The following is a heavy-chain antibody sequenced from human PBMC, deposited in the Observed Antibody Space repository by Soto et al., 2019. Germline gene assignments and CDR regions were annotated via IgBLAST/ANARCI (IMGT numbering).Heavy chain of an antibody. CDR1: GGSINSYY. CDR2: IYYSGST. CDR3: ARITYYYDSRPFSP. Sequence: PSETLPLTCTVSGGSINSYYWSWIRQPPGKGLEYIGNIYYSGSTNYNPSLKSRVTISVDTSRNEFSLKLNSVTAVDTAVYYCARITYYYDSRPFSPWGQGTLVTVSS. J-gene: IGHJ5*02. V-gene: IGHV4-59*01. D-gene: IGHD3-22*01.